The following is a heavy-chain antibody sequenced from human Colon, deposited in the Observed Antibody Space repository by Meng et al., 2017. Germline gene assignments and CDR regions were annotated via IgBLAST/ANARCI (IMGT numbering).Heavy chain of an antibody. V-gene: IGHV1-2*06. Sequence: GQPVESGAEVKKPGASVKVSCKASGYTFTGYYMHWVRQAPGQGLEWMGRINPNSGGTNYAQKFQGRVTMTRDTSISTAYMELSRLRSDDTAVYYCARSPYDFWSGYSRIFDYWGQGTLVTVSS. CDR3: ARSPYDFWSGYSRIFDY. J-gene: IGHJ4*02. CDR1: GYTFTGYY. D-gene: IGHD3-3*01. CDR2: INPNSGGT.